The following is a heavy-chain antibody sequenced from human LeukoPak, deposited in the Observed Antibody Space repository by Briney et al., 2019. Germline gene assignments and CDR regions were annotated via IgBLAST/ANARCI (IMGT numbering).Heavy chain of an antibody. D-gene: IGHD5-18*01. J-gene: IGHJ6*03. CDR3: ARGGLRGYYYYYYMDV. CDR2: IYYSGST. V-gene: IGHV4-59*01. CDR1: GGSISSYY. Sequence: SETLSLTCTVSGGSISSYYWSWIRQPPGKGLEWIGYIYYSGSTNYNPSLKSRVTISVDTSKNQFSLKLSSVTAADTAVYYCARGGLRGYYYYYYMDVWGKGTTVTVSS.